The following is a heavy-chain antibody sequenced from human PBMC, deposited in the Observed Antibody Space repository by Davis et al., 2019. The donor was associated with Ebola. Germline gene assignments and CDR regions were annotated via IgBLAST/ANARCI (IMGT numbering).Heavy chain of an antibody. CDR1: GFTFSSYA. Sequence: PGGSLRLSCAASGFTFSSYAMSWVRQAPGKGLEWVSAISGSGGSTYYADSVKGRFTISRDNSKNTLYLQMNSLRAEDTAVYYCARDGLVVAAPEAYYYYYMDVWGKGTTVTVSS. CDR2: ISGSGGST. V-gene: IGHV3-23*01. D-gene: IGHD2-15*01. CDR3: ARDGLVVAAPEAYYYYYMDV. J-gene: IGHJ6*03.